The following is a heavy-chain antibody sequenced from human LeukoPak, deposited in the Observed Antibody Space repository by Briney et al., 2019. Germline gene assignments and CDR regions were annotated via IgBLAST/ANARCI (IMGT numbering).Heavy chain of an antibody. V-gene: IGHV3-30*02. CDR3: AKRGSSSPVGYYYYYMGV. CDR1: GFTFSSYG. Sequence: GGSLRLSCAASGFTFSSYGMHWVRQAPGKGLEWVAFIRYDGSNKYYADSVKGRFTISRDNSKNTLYLQMNSLRAEDTAVYYCAKRGSSSPVGYYYYYMGVWGKGTTVTVSS. CDR2: IRYDGSNK. J-gene: IGHJ6*03. D-gene: IGHD6-6*01.